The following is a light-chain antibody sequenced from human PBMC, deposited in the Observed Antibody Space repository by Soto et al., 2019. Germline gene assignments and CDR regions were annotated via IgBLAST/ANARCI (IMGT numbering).Light chain of an antibody. CDR2: AAF. J-gene: IGKJ1*01. Sequence: DIQLTQSPSFLSASVGDRVTITCRASQGLSSYLAWYQQKPGKAPNLLIYAAFTLQSGVPSRFSGSGSGTEFTLTISSLQPDDFATYYCQQYINYPWTFGQGTKVDIK. CDR1: QGLSSY. CDR3: QQYINYPWT. V-gene: IGKV1-9*01.